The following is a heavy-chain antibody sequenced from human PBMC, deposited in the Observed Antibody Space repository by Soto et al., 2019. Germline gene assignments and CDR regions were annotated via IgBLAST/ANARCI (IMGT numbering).Heavy chain of an antibody. Sequence: QVQLQQWGAGLLKPSETLSLTCAVYGGSFSGYYWSWILQPPGKGLEWIGEINHSGSTNYNPSLKSRVTISVDTSRNQFSLKLSSVTAADTAVYYCARGYSSSSGRFDPWGQGTLVTVSS. CDR2: INHSGST. J-gene: IGHJ5*02. CDR3: ARGYSSSSGRFDP. CDR1: GGSFSGYY. V-gene: IGHV4-34*01. D-gene: IGHD6-13*01.